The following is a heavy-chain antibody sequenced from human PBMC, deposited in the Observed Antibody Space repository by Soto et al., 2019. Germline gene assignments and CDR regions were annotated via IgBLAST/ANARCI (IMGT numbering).Heavy chain of an antibody. Sequence: GGSLRLSCAASGFTFSNYGMSWVRQAPGKGLEWVSAITGSGVNRYYADSVRGRFTISRDNSNNTLFLQMNSLRAEDTAIYYCAKDRSFFPNYFDPWGQGTLVTVSS. D-gene: IGHD4-4*01. J-gene: IGHJ5*02. V-gene: IGHV3-23*01. CDR2: ITGSGVNR. CDR1: GFTFSNYG. CDR3: AKDRSFFPNYFDP.